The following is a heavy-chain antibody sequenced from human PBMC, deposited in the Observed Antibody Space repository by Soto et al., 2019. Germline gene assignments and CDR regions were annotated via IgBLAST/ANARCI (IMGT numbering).Heavy chain of an antibody. J-gene: IGHJ4*02. CDR1: GFILSNYG. Sequence: QGQLVESGGGVVHPGRSLRLSCAGTGFILSNYGMPWVRQAPGKGVEWVAVISANGIITYADSVKGRFTISRDNSKNTVNLQMNSLRAEDTGLYYCAKSSGGSYQEFDYWGQGTLVTVSS. CDR2: ISANGIIT. D-gene: IGHD1-26*01. CDR3: AKSSGGSYQEFDY. V-gene: IGHV3-30*18.